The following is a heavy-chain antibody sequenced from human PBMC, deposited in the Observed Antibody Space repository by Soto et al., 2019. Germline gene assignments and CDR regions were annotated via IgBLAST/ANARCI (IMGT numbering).Heavy chain of an antibody. D-gene: IGHD2-21*01. V-gene: IGHV4-61*08. CDR1: GGSITGADYY. CDR2: IHYSGSI. Sequence: SETLSLTCTVSGGSITGADYYWSWIRQPPGKGLEWIGFIHYSGSINYNPSLKGRVTMSVDTSKNQFSLKLTSVNTADTAIYYCTRGGDPYKTGHWGQGTLVTVSS. CDR3: TRGGDPYKTGH. J-gene: IGHJ4*02.